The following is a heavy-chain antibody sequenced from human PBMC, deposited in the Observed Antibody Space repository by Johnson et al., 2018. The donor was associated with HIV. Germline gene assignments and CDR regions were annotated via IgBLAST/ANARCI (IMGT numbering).Heavy chain of an antibody. V-gene: IGHV3-72*01. CDR3: ARSYPGSASVYRDAFDI. CDR2: IRNKANSYTT. CDR1: GFTFNNAW. D-gene: IGHD4-11*01. Sequence: MLLVESGGGVVQPGGSLRLSCAASGFTFNNAWMGWVRQAPGKGLEWVGRIRNKANSYTTEYAASVKGRFTISRDDSKNSLYLQMNSLRAEDTAVYYCARSYPGSASVYRDAFDIWGQGTMVTVSS. J-gene: IGHJ3*02.